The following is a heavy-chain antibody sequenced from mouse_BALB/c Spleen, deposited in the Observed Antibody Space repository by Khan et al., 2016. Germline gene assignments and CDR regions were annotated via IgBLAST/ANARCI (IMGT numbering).Heavy chain of an antibody. D-gene: IGHD1-2*01. CDR2: ISYSGST. V-gene: IGHV3-2*02. Sequence: PLQESGPGLVKPSQSLSLTCTVTGYSITSGYGWNWIRQFPGNKLEWMGYISYSGSTNYNPTLKSRISITRDTSKNPFFLQLNSVTTADTATCYCARTARIKYWGQGTTLTVSS. CDR1: GYSITSGYG. J-gene: IGHJ2*01. CDR3: ARTARIKY.